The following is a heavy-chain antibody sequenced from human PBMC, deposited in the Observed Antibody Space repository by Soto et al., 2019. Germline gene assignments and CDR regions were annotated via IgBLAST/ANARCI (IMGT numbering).Heavy chain of an antibody. CDR3: ARVKAQILSSGWYGGDDI. V-gene: IGHV3-23*01. CDR1: GFTFSTYS. Sequence: EVQLLESGGGLVQPGGSLRLSCAASGFTFSTYSMTWVRQAPGKGLEWVSTIRDSGHSTHYADSVRVRFAISRDNSKNTLFLQMNSLRAEETAVYYCARVKAQILSSGWYGGDDIWGQGTMVTVSS. CDR2: IRDSGHST. D-gene: IGHD6-19*01. J-gene: IGHJ3*02.